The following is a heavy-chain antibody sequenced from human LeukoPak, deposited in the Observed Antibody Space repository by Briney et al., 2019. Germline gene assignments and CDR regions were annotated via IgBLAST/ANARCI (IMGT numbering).Heavy chain of an antibody. CDR3: AREGDVDEGDY. D-gene: IGHD3-16*01. CDR1: GGSISSSSYY. V-gene: IGHV4-39*07. Sequence: SETLSLTCTVPGGSISSSSYYWGWIRQPPGKGLEWIGSIYYSGSTYYNPSLKSRVTISVDTSKNQFSLKLNSVTAADTAVYYCAREGDVDEGDYWGQGTLVTVSS. J-gene: IGHJ4*02. CDR2: IYYSGST.